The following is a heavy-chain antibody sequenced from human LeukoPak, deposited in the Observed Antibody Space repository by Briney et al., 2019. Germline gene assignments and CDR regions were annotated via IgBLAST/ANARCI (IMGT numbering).Heavy chain of an antibody. D-gene: IGHD6-13*01. CDR1: GYTFTSYG. CDR3: ARLAAAGPRRAFDI. V-gene: IGHV1-46*01. J-gene: IGHJ3*02. Sequence: GASVKVSCKASGYTFTSYGISWVRQAPGQGLEWMGIINPSGGSTSYAQKFQGRVTMTRDTSTSTVYMELSSLRSEDTAVYYCARLAAAGPRRAFDIWGQGTMVTVSS. CDR2: INPSGGST.